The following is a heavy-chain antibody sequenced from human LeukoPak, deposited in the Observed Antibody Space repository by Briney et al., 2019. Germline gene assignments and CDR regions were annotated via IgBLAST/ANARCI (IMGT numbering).Heavy chain of an antibody. V-gene: IGHV3-23*01. CDR1: GFTFSTCA. CDR3: AKAYSASPGGYFDY. D-gene: IGHD1-26*01. J-gene: IGHJ4*02. CDR2: INGNGGST. Sequence: GGSLRLSCAASGFTFSTCAMSWVRQVSGKGLEWVSGINGNGGSTYYADSVKGRFTISRDDSKNTLYLQMNSLRADDTAVYYCAKAYSASPGGYFDYWGQGALVTVSS.